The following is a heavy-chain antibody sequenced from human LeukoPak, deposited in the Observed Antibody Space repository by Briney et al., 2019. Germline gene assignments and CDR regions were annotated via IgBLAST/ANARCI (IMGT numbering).Heavy chain of an antibody. Sequence: GASVKVSCKASGGTLSSYAISWVRQAPGQGLEWMGGIIPIFGTANYAQKFQGRVTITADKSTSTAYMELSSLRSEDTAVYYCARDIDKGSDIVVVPAAFDIWGQGTMVTVSS. V-gene: IGHV1-69*06. D-gene: IGHD2-2*01. CDR2: IIPIFGTA. CDR1: GGTLSSYA. CDR3: ARDIDKGSDIVVVPAAFDI. J-gene: IGHJ3*02.